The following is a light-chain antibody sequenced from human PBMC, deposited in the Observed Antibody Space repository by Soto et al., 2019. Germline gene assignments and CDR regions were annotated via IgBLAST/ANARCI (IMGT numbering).Light chain of an antibody. CDR3: RQYDNWPQLT. Sequence: EIVMTQSPATLSVSPGESATLSCRASQSVGTNLAWYQQKPGQAPGLLISGASTRATGIPARFSGSGSGTEFPLTISSRQSEDFAIYYCRQYDNWPQLTFGGGTKLEIK. J-gene: IGKJ4*01. CDR2: GAS. CDR1: QSVGTN. V-gene: IGKV3-15*01.